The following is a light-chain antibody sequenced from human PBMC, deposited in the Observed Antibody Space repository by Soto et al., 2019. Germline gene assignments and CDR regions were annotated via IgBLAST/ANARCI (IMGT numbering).Light chain of an antibody. CDR2: GAS. Sequence: EIVLTQSPGTLSLSPGERATLSCRASQSVSSSYLAWYQQKPGHAPRLLIYGASSMATGIPDRFSGSGSGTDFTLTISRLEPEDFAVYYCQQYDSSTWTFGQGTKVEIK. J-gene: IGKJ1*01. CDR1: QSVSSSY. CDR3: QQYDSSTWT. V-gene: IGKV3-20*01.